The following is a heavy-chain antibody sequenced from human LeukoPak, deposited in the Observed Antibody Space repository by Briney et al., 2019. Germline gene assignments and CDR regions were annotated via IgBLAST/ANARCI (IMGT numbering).Heavy chain of an antibody. Sequence: SVKVSCKASGGTFSSYTISWVRQAPGQGREWMGRIIPILGIANYAQKFQGRVTITADKSTSTAYMELSRLRSEDTAGYYCAREENPGWELLDSPFDYWGQGTLVTVSS. J-gene: IGHJ4*02. D-gene: IGHD1-26*01. V-gene: IGHV1-69*04. CDR1: GGTFSSYT. CDR2: IIPILGIA. CDR3: AREENPGWELLDSPFDY.